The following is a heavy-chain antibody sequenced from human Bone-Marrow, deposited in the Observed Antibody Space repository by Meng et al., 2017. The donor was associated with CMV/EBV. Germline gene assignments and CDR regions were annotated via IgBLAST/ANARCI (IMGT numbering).Heavy chain of an antibody. Sequence: SETLSLTFAVYGGSFSGYYWSWIRQPPGKGLEWIGEINHSGSTNYNPSLKSRVTISVDTSKNQFSLKLSSVTAADTAVYYCARGPVVVPASRRSYYYGMDVWGQGTTVTVSS. V-gene: IGHV4-34*01. CDR3: ARGPVVVPASRRSYYYGMDV. CDR2: INHSGST. D-gene: IGHD2-2*01. J-gene: IGHJ6*02. CDR1: GGSFSGYY.